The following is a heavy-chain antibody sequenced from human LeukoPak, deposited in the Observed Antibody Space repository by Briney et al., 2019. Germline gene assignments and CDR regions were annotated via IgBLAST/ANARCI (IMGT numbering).Heavy chain of an antibody. Sequence: ASVKVSCKASGGTFSSYAISWVRQAPGQGLEWMGGIIPIFGTANYAQKFQGRVTITADESTSTAYMELSSLRSEDTAVYYCARDYPPSEEGHLEWLSQWGQGTLVTVSS. D-gene: IGHD3-3*01. V-gene: IGHV1-69*13. CDR3: ARDYPPSEEGHLEWLSQ. CDR1: GGTFSSYA. CDR2: IIPIFGTA. J-gene: IGHJ4*02.